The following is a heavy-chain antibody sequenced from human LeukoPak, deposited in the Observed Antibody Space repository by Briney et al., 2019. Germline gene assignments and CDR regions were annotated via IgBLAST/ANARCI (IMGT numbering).Heavy chain of an antibody. Sequence: GGSLRLFCTASGFTFRDHAVSWVRQAPGKGLEWVGFIRSEAYSGTPEYAASVKGRFTISTDDSKSIAYLLMYSLKTEDTAVYYCARDPGGYYYDSSGYPYYFDYWGQGTLVTVSS. CDR1: GFTFRDHA. CDR2: IRSEAYSGTP. CDR3: ARDPGGYYYDSSGYPYYFDY. J-gene: IGHJ4*02. D-gene: IGHD3-22*01. V-gene: IGHV3-49*04.